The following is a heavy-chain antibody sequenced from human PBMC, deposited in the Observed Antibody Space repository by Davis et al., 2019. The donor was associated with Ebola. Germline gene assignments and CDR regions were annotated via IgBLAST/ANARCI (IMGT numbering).Heavy chain of an antibody. CDR3: ARAALGGATEFDY. J-gene: IGHJ4*02. Sequence: PGGSLRLSCQGSGYHFANYLSAWMRQIPGKGLEWGGIIYPADSDTNYRPSFQGQVSISADPSIETVYLQWNSLKASDSGIYFCARAALGGATEFDYWGQGTLVTVSS. D-gene: IGHD1-26*01. CDR1: GYHFANYL. CDR2: IYPADSDT. V-gene: IGHV5-51*01.